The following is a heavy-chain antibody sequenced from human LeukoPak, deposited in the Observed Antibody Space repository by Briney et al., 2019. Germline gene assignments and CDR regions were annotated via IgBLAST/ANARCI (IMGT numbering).Heavy chain of an antibody. Sequence: SQTLSLTCSVSGVSIGSVPYYWTWIRQHPGKGLEWIGYIYYSGSTYYNPSLESRVTISVDMSKNQFSLKLSSVTAADTAVYYCARDKGDYFYYGLDVWGKGTTVTVSS. CDR2: IYYSGST. V-gene: IGHV4-31*03. CDR3: ARDKGDYFYYGLDV. CDR1: GVSIGSVPYY. J-gene: IGHJ6*04. D-gene: IGHD5-24*01.